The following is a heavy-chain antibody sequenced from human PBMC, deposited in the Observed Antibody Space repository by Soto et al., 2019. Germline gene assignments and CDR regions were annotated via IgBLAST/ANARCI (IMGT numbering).Heavy chain of an antibody. CDR2: ISTYNGDT. Sequence: QVQLLQSGAEVKKPGASVTVSCKFSGYTFTTYGITWVRQAPGQGLEWMGWISTYNGDTNYAQRLQGRVTMTTDTSTATAYMEVRSLRSDDTAVYYCARDVGNGYGYGYGYWGQGTLVTVSS. CDR1: GYTFTTYG. CDR3: ARDVGNGYGYGYGY. D-gene: IGHD5-18*01. V-gene: IGHV1-18*01. J-gene: IGHJ4*02.